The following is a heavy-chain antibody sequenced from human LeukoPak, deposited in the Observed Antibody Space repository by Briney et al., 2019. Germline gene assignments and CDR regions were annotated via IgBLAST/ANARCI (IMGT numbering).Heavy chain of an antibody. CDR1: GGSISSYY. CDR2: IYYSGST. Sequence: PSETLSLTCTVSGGSISSYYWSWIRQPPGKGLEWIGYIYYSGSTNYNPSLKSRVTISVKTSKNQFSLKLSSVTAADTAVYYCARSPSSYYYDSSGYYGLDYWGQGTLVTVSS. D-gene: IGHD3-22*01. V-gene: IGHV4-59*01. J-gene: IGHJ4*02. CDR3: ARSPSSYYYDSSGYYGLDY.